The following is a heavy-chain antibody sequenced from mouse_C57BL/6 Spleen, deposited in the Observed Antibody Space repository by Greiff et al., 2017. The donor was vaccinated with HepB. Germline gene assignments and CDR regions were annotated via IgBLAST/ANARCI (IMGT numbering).Heavy chain of an antibody. D-gene: IGHD2-4*01. CDR1: GYSITSGYY. J-gene: IGHJ4*01. Sequence: EVQLQQSGPGLVKPSQSLSLTCSVTGYSITSGYYWNWIRQFPGNKLEWMGYISYDGSNNYNPSLKNRISITRDTSKNQFFLKLNSVTTEDTATYYCARGLRLYYAMDYWGQGTSVTVSS. V-gene: IGHV3-6*01. CDR2: ISYDGSN. CDR3: ARGLRLYYAMDY.